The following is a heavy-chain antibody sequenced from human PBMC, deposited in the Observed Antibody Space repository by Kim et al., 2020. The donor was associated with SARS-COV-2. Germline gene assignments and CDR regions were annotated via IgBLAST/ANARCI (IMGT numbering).Heavy chain of an antibody. D-gene: IGHD3-22*01. CDR2: IIPIFGTA. Sequence: SVKVSCKASGGTFSSYAISWVRQAPGQGLEWMGGIIPIFGTANYAQKFQGRGTITADESTITAYMELSSLRSEDTAVYYCSRWGEISVYDDSSVPYAFDISGQGTIGTVSS. J-gene: IGHJ3*02. CDR1: GGTFSSYA. CDR3: SRWGEISVYDDSSVPYAFDI. V-gene: IGHV1-69*13.